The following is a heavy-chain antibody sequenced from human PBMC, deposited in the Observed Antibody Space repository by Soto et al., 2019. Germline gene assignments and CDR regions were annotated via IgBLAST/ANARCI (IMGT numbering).Heavy chain of an antibody. CDR1: GFTFSNAW. J-gene: IGHJ6*02. Sequence: GGSLRLSCAASGFTFSNAWMSWVRQAPGKGLEWVGRIKSKTDGGTTDYAAPVKGRFTISRDDSKNTLYLQMNSLKTEDTAVYYCTTSRAGYYYYYGMDVWGQGPTVTVSS. V-gene: IGHV3-15*01. D-gene: IGHD2-2*01. CDR3: TTSRAGYYYYYGMDV. CDR2: IKSKTDGGTT.